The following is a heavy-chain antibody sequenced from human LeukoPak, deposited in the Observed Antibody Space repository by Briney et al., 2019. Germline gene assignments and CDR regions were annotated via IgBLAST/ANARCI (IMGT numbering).Heavy chain of an antibody. J-gene: IGHJ6*02. CDR2: INPNSGGT. V-gene: IGHV1-2*04. Sequence: ASVKVSCKASGYTFTGYYMHWVRQAPGQGLEWMGWINPNSGGTNYAQKFPGWVTMTRDTSISTAYMELSRLRSDDTAVYYCARGSGASGIYGMDVWGQGTTVTVSS. CDR3: ARGSGASGIYGMDV. D-gene: IGHD3-10*01. CDR1: GYTFTGYY.